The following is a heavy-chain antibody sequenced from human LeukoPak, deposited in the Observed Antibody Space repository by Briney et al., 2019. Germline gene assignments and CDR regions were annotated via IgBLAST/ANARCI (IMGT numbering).Heavy chain of an antibody. J-gene: IGHJ4*02. V-gene: IGHV4-59*01. CDR2: IYYSGST. Sequence: SETLSLTCTVSGGSISSYYWSWIRQPPGKGLEWIGYIYYSGSTNYNPSLKSRVTISVDTSKNQFSLKLSSVTAADTAVYYCAKLLAAADDYWGQGTLVTVSS. CDR3: AKLLAAADDY. D-gene: IGHD6-13*01. CDR1: GGSISSYY.